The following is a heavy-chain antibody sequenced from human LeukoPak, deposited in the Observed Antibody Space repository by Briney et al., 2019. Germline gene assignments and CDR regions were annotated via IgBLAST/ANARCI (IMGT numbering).Heavy chain of an antibody. Sequence: SETLSLTCTVSGGSISSYYWSWIRQPPGKGLEWIGYIYYSGSTNYNPSLKSRVTISVDTSKNQFSLKLSSVTAADTAVYYCARAKVTTVFDYWGQGTLVTVPS. CDR3: ARAKVTTVFDY. D-gene: IGHD4-17*01. CDR2: IYYSGST. V-gene: IGHV4-59*01. CDR1: GGSISSYY. J-gene: IGHJ4*02.